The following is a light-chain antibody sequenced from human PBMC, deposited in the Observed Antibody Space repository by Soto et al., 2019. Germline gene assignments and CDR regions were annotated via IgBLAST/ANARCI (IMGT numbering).Light chain of an antibody. CDR2: DAS. V-gene: IGKV1-33*01. Sequence: DIQMTQSPSSLSASVGDRVTITCQASQDISDYLNWYHQKPGKAPKFLIYDASYLETGVPSRFSGSGSGTDFTFTISSLQPEDIGTYYCQQYQRLPFTFGHGTTVDIK. CDR3: QQYQRLPFT. J-gene: IGKJ3*01. CDR1: QDISDY.